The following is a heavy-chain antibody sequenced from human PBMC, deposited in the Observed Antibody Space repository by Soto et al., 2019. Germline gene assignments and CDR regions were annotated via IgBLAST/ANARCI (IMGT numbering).Heavy chain of an antibody. CDR2: INPSVGDT. CDR1: GYTFSAYY. J-gene: IGHJ3*01. Sequence: ASVKVSCKASGYTFSAYYAHWVRQAPGQGLEWMGLINPSVGDTSHAQKFQGRVTLTRDTSTSTVYMELNSLTSEDTAMYYCAISKDTSGPFDFWGQGTMVTVSS. D-gene: IGHD3-22*01. CDR3: AISKDTSGPFDF. V-gene: IGHV1-46*01.